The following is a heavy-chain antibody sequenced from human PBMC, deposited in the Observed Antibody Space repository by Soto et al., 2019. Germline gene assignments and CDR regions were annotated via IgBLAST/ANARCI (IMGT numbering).Heavy chain of an antibody. CDR3: AREGAALFRGVIITPYYSYGMDV. Sequence: PSETLSLTCTVSGGSISSYYWSWIRQPAGKGLEWIGRIYSSGSTNYNPSLKSRVTMSVDTSKNQFSLKLSSVTAADTAVYYCAREGAALFRGVIITPYYSYGMDVWGQGTTVTVSS. CDR2: IYSSGST. V-gene: IGHV4-4*07. CDR1: GGSISSYY. J-gene: IGHJ6*02. D-gene: IGHD3-10*01.